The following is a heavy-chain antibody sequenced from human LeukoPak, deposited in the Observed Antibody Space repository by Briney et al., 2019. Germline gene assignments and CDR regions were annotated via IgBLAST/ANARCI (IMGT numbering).Heavy chain of an antibody. CDR3: ARPYYYDSSGYSDAFDI. Sequence: ASVKVSCKASGYTFTGYYMHWVRQAPGRGLEWMGWINPNSGGTNYAQKFQGRVTMTRDTSISTAYMELSRLRSDDTAVYYCARPYYYDSSGYSDAFDIWGQGTMVTVSS. D-gene: IGHD3-22*01. CDR2: INPNSGGT. J-gene: IGHJ3*02. CDR1: GYTFTGYY. V-gene: IGHV1-2*02.